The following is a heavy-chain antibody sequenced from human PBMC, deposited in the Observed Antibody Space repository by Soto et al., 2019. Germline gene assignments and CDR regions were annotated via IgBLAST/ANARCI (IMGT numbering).Heavy chain of an antibody. CDR3: AKSSPSLGVLRFLEWPQGMDV. J-gene: IGHJ6*02. D-gene: IGHD3-3*01. CDR1: GFTFSSYA. Sequence: HPGGSLRLSCAASGFTFSSYAMSWVRQAPGRGLEWVSAISGSGGSTYYADSVKGRFTISRDNSKNTLYLQMNSLRAEDTAVYYCAKSSPSLGVLRFLEWPQGMDVWGQGTTVTVSS. CDR2: ISGSGGST. V-gene: IGHV3-23*01.